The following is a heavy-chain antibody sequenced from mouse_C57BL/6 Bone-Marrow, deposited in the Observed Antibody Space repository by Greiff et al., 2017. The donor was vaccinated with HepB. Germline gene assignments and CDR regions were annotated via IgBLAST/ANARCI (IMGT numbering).Heavy chain of an antibody. CDR3: ARALLPYAMDY. CDR2: IRNKDNGYTT. J-gene: IGHJ4*01. Sequence: EVKLVESGGGLVQPGGSLSLSCAASGFTFTDYYMSWVRQPPGKALEWLGFIRNKDNGYTTEYSASLKGRFTISRDNSQSILYLQMNALRAEDSATYYCARALLPYAMDYWGQGTSVTVSS. V-gene: IGHV7-3*01. CDR1: GFTFTDYY. D-gene: IGHD1-1*01.